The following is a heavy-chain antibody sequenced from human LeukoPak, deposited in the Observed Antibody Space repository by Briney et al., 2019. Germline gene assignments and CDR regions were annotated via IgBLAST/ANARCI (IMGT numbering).Heavy chain of an antibody. V-gene: IGHV3-23*01. CDR2: SGTDGDT. Sequence: GGSLRLSCAASGFSFSSTAMNWVRQAPGKGLEWVSASGTDGDTYHADSVQGRFTISRDNSRNTLYLQMTSLRADDTAVYYCAKKTPGTYPFDYWGQGTLVTVSP. CDR1: GFSFSSTA. J-gene: IGHJ4*02. D-gene: IGHD6-13*01. CDR3: AKKTPGTYPFDY.